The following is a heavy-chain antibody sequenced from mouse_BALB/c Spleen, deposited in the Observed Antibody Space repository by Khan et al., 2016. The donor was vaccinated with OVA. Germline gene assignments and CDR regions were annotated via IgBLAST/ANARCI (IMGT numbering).Heavy chain of an antibody. V-gene: IGHV1-76*01. Sequence: QVQLKQSGAELVRPGASVKLSCKTSGYIFTSYWIHWVKQRSGQGLEWIARIYPGTGSTYSNEKFQSKATLTADQSSSPASMQLSSLKSEGSAVYFCARGGYDNHAMDDWGQGTSVTVSS. CDR1: GYIFTSYW. CDR3: ARGGYDNHAMDD. CDR2: IYPGTGST. J-gene: IGHJ4*01. D-gene: IGHD2-10*02.